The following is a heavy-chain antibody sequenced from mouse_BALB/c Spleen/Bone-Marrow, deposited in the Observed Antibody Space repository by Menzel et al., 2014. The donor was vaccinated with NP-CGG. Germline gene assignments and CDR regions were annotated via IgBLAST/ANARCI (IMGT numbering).Heavy chain of an antibody. D-gene: IGHD1-2*01. V-gene: IGHV3-8*02. CDR3: ARGNGYHFDY. CDR1: GDSITSSY. Sequence: VQLKQSGPSLVKPSQTLSLTCSVTGDSITSSYWNWIRKFPGNKLEYMGYISYSGNAYYNPSLKSRISLTRDTSKNQYYLQLNSVTTEDTVTYFCARGNGYHFDYWGQGTTLTVSS. J-gene: IGHJ2*01. CDR2: ISYSGNA.